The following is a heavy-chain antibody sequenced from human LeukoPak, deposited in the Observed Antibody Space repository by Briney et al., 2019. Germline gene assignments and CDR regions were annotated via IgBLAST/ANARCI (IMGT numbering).Heavy chain of an antibody. J-gene: IGHJ4*02. V-gene: IGHV4-59*08. Sequence: SETLSLTCTVSGGSISSYYWSWIRQPPGKGLEWIGYTYYSGSTNYNPSLKSRVTISVDTSRNQFSLKLSSVTAADTAVYYCARLLVSEYCSSTSCYSGPHFDYWGQGTLVTVSS. D-gene: IGHD2-2*01. CDR2: TYYSGST. CDR3: ARLLVSEYCSSTSCYSGPHFDY. CDR1: GGSISSYY.